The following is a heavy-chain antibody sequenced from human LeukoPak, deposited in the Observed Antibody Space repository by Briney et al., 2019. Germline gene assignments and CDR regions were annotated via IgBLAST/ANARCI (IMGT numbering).Heavy chain of an antibody. CDR1: GGSFSGYY. J-gene: IGHJ3*02. Sequence: PSETLSLTCAVYGGSFSGYYWSWIRQPPGKGLEWIGEINHSGSTNYNPPLKSRVTISVDTSKNPFSLKLSSVTAADTAVYYCARAALGYCSGGSCRNDAFDIWGQGTMVTVSS. CDR3: ARAALGYCSGGSCRNDAFDI. CDR2: INHSGST. D-gene: IGHD2-15*01. V-gene: IGHV4-34*01.